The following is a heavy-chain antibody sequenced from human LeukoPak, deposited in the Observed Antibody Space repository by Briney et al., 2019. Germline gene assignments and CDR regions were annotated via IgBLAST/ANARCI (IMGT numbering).Heavy chain of an antibody. CDR1: GFTFSSYW. V-gene: IGHV3-7*01. Sequence: GGSLRLSCAASGFTFSSYWMTWVRQTPGKGLEWVANIKHDGSEDYFVDSVKGRFTISRDNAENSLHLQMSSLRAEDTAVYYCARSANYGDHAFFDYWGQGILVIVSS. D-gene: IGHD4/OR15-4a*01. CDR2: IKHDGSED. CDR3: ARSANYGDHAFFDY. J-gene: IGHJ4*02.